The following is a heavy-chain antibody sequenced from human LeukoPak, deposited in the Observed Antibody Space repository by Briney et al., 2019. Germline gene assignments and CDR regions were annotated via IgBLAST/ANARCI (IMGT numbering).Heavy chain of an antibody. CDR1: GFSFSTYA. D-gene: IGHD6-19*01. CDR2: ISGSGDNT. CDR3: AKRSGYTTGWFFDF. Sequence: GGSLKLPFEASGFSFSTYAISWFRKPPGKGLDGVYSISGSGDNTYYAESVKGRFTISRDNSKNTLFLQMNSLRAEDTAVFYCAKRSGYTTGWFFDFWGQGTLVTVSS. J-gene: IGHJ4*02. V-gene: IGHV3-23*01.